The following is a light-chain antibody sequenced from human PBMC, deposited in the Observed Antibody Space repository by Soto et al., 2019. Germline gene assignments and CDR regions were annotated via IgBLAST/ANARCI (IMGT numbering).Light chain of an antibody. J-gene: IGKJ1*01. CDR1: QSVSSNY. Sequence: IVLTQSPGTLSLSPGERATLSCRASQSVSSNYLAWYQQKPGQAPRLLIYGASSRATGIPDRFSGSGSGTEFSLTSSKLEHEDFAVYYWHHYGISTFGEGTKVDIK. CDR3: HHYGIST. CDR2: GAS. V-gene: IGKV3-20*01.